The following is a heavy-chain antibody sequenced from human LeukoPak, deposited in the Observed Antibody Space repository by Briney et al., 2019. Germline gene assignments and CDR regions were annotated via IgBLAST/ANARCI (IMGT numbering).Heavy chain of an antibody. Sequence: PSETLSLTCTVSGGSISSYYWSWIRQPPGKGLEWIGYIYYSGSTNYNPSLKSRVTISVDTSKNQFSLKLSSVTAADTAVYYCARVAPLLAAPSVGAFDIWGQGTMVTVSS. J-gene: IGHJ3*02. CDR2: IYYSGST. CDR3: ARVAPLLAAPSVGAFDI. V-gene: IGHV4-59*01. CDR1: GGSISSYY. D-gene: IGHD6-6*01.